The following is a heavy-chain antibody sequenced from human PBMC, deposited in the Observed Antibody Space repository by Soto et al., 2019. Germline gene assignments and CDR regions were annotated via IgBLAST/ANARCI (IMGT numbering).Heavy chain of an antibody. Sequence: LGESLKISCQGFGYSFTSYWIGWVRQMPGKGLEWVGIINPGKSETRYSPSLQGQVTISADTSINTAYLQWSSLRASDSAIYYCARLGVLLPTTPHYWGQGTPVTVSS. CDR1: GYSFTSYW. CDR2: INPGKSET. V-gene: IGHV5-51*01. CDR3: ARLGVLLPTTPHY. J-gene: IGHJ4*02. D-gene: IGHD2-15*01.